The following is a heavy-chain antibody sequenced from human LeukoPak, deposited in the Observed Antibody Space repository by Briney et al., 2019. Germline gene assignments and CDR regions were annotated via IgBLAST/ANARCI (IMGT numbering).Heavy chain of an antibody. V-gene: IGHV1-2*02. CDR1: GYTFTGYY. J-gene: IGHJ4*02. Sequence: ASVKVSCKASGYTFTGYYMHWVRQAPGQGLEWMGWINPNSGGTNYAQKFQGRVTMTRDTSISTAYMELSRLRSEDTAVYYCAREGGVVVVAATLDYWGQGTLVTVSS. CDR3: AREGGVVVVAATLDY. D-gene: IGHD2-15*01. CDR2: INPNSGGT.